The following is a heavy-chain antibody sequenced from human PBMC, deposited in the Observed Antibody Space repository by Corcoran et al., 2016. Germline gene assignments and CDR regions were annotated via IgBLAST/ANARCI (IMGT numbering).Heavy chain of an antibody. CDR1: GYSFTSYW. V-gene: IGHV5-51*01. D-gene: IGHD1-26*01. CDR2: IYPGDSDT. CDR3: AGQGGSVGATLVGHYDGMDV. Sequence: EVQLVQSGAEVKKPGESLKISCKGSGYSFTSYWIGWVRQMPGKGLEWMGIIYPGDSDTRYSPSFQGQVTISADKSLSTAYLQWSSLKAADTAMYYWAGQGGSVGATLVGHYDGMDVWGQGTTVTVSS. J-gene: IGHJ6*02.